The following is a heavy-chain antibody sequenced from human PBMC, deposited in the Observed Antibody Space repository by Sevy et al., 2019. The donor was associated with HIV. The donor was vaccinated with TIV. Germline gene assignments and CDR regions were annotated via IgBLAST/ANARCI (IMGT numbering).Heavy chain of an antibody. D-gene: IGHD2-2*02. CDR2: ITGSGGST. CDR3: AKVGYCSSTSCYSIYYGMDV. J-gene: IGHJ6*02. V-gene: IGHV3-23*01. CDR1: GFTFSRNA. Sequence: GGSLRLSCAASGFTFSRNAMSWVRQAPGKGLEWASGITGSGGSTYYADLVKGRFTISRDNSKNTLYLQMNSLRVEDTAVYYCAKVGYCSSTSCYSIYYGMDVWGQGTTVTVSS.